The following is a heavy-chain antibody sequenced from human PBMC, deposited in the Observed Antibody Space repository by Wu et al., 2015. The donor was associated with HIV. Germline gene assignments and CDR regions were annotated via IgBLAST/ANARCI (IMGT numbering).Heavy chain of an antibody. J-gene: IGHJ6*02. D-gene: IGHD5-24*01. CDR1: GDTFSNFG. CDR3: ARDPVGDGYKSYYYYGMDV. CDR2: IIPIFGTR. Sequence: QVQLVQSGAEVKKPGSSVKVSCTASGDTFSNFGISWVRQAPGQGLEWMGGIIPIFGTRNYAQKFQGRITVTTDESTATAYMLLRSLRSDDTAVYYCARDPVGDGYKSYYYYGMDVWGQGTTVTVSS. V-gene: IGHV1-69*05.